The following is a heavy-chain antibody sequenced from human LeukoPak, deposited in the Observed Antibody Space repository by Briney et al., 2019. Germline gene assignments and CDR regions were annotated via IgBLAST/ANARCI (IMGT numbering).Heavy chain of an antibody. CDR2: IYYSGST. V-gene: IGHV4-59*01. D-gene: IGHD5-12*01. J-gene: IGHJ3*02. Sequence: SETLSLTCAVYGGSFSGYYWSWIRQPPGKGLEWIGYIYYSGSTNYNPSLKSRVTISVDTSKNQFSLKLSSVTAADTAVYYCARGGGYSAPEAIWGQGTMVTVSS. CDR1: GGSFSGYY. CDR3: ARGGGYSAPEAI.